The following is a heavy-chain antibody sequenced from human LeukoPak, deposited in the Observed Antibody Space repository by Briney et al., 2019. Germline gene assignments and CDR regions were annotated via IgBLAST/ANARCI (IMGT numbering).Heavy chain of an antibody. Sequence: SETLSLTCTVSGGSISSYYWSWIRQPPGKGLEWIGYIYYSGSTNYNPSLKSRVTISVDTSKKQFSLKVTSVTAADTAVYYCARVGDWNDLVYWGQGTLVIVSS. J-gene: IGHJ4*02. CDR2: IYYSGST. V-gene: IGHV4-59*01. CDR1: GGSISSYY. D-gene: IGHD1-1*01. CDR3: ARVGDWNDLVY.